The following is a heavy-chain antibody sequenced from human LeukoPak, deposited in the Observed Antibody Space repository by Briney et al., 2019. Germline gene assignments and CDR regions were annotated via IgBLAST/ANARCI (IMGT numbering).Heavy chain of an antibody. V-gene: IGHV3-23*01. D-gene: IGHD2-15*01. Sequence: GGSLRLSCAASGFTFNTYAMSWVRQAPGKGLEWVSAISNTGGSTYYADSVKGRFTISRDKSRNTLSLQMNSLRAEDTAVYYCAQQVGYCSSGSCYFTYWGQGTLVTVSS. J-gene: IGHJ1*01. CDR2: ISNTGGST. CDR1: GFTFNTYA. CDR3: AQQVGYCSSGSCYFTY.